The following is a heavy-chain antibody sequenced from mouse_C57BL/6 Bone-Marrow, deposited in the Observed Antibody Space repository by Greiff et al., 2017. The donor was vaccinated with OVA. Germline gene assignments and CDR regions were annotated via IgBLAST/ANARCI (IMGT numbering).Heavy chain of an antibody. CDR1: GFNIKDDY. Sequence: VQLQQSGAELVRPGASVKLSCTASGFNIKDDYMHWVKQRPEQGLEWIGWIDPENGDTEYASKFQGKAIITADTSSNTAYLQLSSLTSEDTAVYYCTSTTVVANYYAMDYWGQGTSVTVSS. J-gene: IGHJ4*01. V-gene: IGHV14-4*01. CDR2: IDPENGDT. D-gene: IGHD1-1*01. CDR3: TSTTVVANYYAMDY.